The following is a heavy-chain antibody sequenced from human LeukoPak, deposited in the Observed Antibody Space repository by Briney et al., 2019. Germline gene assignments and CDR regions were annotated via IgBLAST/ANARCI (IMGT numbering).Heavy chain of an antibody. V-gene: IGHV4-59*01. Sequence: SSETLSLTCTVSGGSISSYYWSWIRQPPGKGLEWIGYIYYSGSTNYNPSLKSRVTISVDASKNQFSLKLSSVTAADTAVYYCARVGDTEIYFDYWGQGTLVTVSS. CDR2: IYYSGST. CDR3: ARVGDTEIYFDY. CDR1: GGSISSYY. D-gene: IGHD5-18*01. J-gene: IGHJ4*02.